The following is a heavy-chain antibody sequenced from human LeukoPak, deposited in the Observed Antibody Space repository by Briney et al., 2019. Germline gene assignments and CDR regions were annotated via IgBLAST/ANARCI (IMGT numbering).Heavy chain of an antibody. CDR1: GGSFSGHY. CDR3: ARGVVAGSLGDYYYYMDA. J-gene: IGHJ6*03. CDR2: INHRGRA. D-gene: IGHD6-19*01. Sequence: SETLSLTCAVYGGSFSGHYWTWIRQSPGKALEWVGEINHRGRAHYSPSLRSRVTISVDTAKNQFSLRLNSVTAADTAVYYCARGVVAGSLGDYYYYMDAWGKGTTVTVSS. V-gene: IGHV4-34*01.